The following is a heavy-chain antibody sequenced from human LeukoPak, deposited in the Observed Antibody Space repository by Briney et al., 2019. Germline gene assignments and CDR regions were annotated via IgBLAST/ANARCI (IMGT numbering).Heavy chain of an antibody. V-gene: IGHV1-2*02. CDR2: IKPNSGGT. J-gene: IGHJ4*02. D-gene: IGHD3-22*01. CDR1: GHTFTGYS. Sequence: ASVKVSCKASGHTFTGYSMHWVRQAPGHGLEWMGWIKPNSGGTNYAQKFQRRVTMSRDTSTSPAYMELSRLRSGDTAVYYCARDYYDSSGYYCFDYWGQGTLVTGSS. CDR3: ARDYYDSSGYYCFDY.